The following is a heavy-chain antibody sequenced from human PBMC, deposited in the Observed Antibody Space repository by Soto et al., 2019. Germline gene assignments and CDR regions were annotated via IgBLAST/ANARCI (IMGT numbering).Heavy chain of an antibody. CDR2: INAGNGNT. V-gene: IGHV1-3*01. J-gene: IGHJ4*02. D-gene: IGHD2-15*01. CDR3: ARVYRYCSGGSCYALLFDY. Sequence: ASVKVSCKASGYTFTSYAMHWVRQAPGQRLEWMGWINAGNGNTKYSQKFQGRVTITRDTSASTAYMGLSSLRSEDTAVYYCARVYRYCSGGSCYALLFDYWGQGTLVTVSS. CDR1: GYTFTSYA.